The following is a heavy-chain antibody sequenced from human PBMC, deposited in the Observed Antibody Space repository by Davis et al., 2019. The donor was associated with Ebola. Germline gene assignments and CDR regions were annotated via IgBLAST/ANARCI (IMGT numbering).Heavy chain of an antibody. CDR1: GFTFSSYA. Sequence: GGSLRLSCAASGFTFSSYAMHWVRQATGKGLEWVAVISYDGSNKYYADSVKGRFTISRDNSKNTLYLQMNSLRAEDTAVYYCARKSGPDYWGQGTLVTVSS. CDR3: ARKSGPDY. D-gene: IGHD1-1*01. V-gene: IGHV3-30-3*01. J-gene: IGHJ4*02. CDR2: ISYDGSNK.